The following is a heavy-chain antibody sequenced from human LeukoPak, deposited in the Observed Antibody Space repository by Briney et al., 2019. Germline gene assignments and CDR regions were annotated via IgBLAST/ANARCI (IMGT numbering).Heavy chain of an antibody. CDR1: GFTFSSYS. V-gene: IGHV3-21*01. J-gene: IGHJ4*02. CDR2: ISSSSSYI. D-gene: IGHD6-13*01. CDR3: ARVLAAAAPYYSDY. Sequence: GGSLRLSCAASGFTFSSYSMNWVRQAPGKGLEWVSSISSSSSYIYYADSVKGRFTISRDNAKNSLYLQMNSLRAEDTAVYYCARVLAAAAPYYSDYWGQGTLVTVSS.